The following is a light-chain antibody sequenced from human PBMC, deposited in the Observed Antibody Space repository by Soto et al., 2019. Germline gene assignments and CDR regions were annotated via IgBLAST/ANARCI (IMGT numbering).Light chain of an antibody. J-gene: IGKJ1*01. CDR3: HQTNTWPQT. CDR2: EAS. CDR1: QSVGSS. Sequence: DTVLTQSPATLSLSPGERATLSCRASQSVGSSLAWYQQKPGQAPRLLIYEASNTATGIPARFSGSESGTDSTLTISGLETEDIAVYYCHQTNTWPQTFGQGTKVDI. V-gene: IGKV3-11*01.